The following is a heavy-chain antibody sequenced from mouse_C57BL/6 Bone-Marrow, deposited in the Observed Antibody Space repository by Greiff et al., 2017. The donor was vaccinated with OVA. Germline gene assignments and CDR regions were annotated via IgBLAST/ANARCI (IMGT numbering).Heavy chain of an antibody. V-gene: IGHV1-64*01. J-gene: IGHJ2*01. CDR2: IHPNSGST. Sequence: VQLQQPGAELVKPGASVKLSCKASGYTFTSYWMHWVKQRPGQGLEWIGMIHPNSGSTNYNEKFKSKATLTVDKSSSTAYMQLSSLTSEDSAVYYCARKSGTLGFDYWGQGTTLTVSS. CDR3: ARKSGTLGFDY. CDR1: GYTFTSYW. D-gene: IGHD4-1*01.